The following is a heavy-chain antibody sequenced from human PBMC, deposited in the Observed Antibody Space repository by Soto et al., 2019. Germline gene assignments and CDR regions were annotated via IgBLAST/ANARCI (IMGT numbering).Heavy chain of an antibody. D-gene: IGHD4-17*01. V-gene: IGHV4-59*01. CDR1: GASISDYD. J-gene: IGHJ4*02. CDR2: IYHNGNT. Sequence: QVQLQESGPGLVKPSETLSLTCTVSGASISDYDWSWIRQPPGEGLQWLAYIYHNGNTNYNPSLMNRVTISLDPSRSQFSLSLGSVTAADTAVYYCAREKSVRPGDDWGQGVLVTVSS. CDR3: AREKSVRPGDD.